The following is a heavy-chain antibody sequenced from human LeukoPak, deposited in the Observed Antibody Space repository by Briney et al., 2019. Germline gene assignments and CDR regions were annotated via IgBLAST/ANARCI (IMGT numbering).Heavy chain of an antibody. CDR3: ARDKEGATLFDY. CDR2: IYYSGST. V-gene: IGHV4-59*12. D-gene: IGHD1-26*01. CDR1: GGSISSYY. Sequence: SETLSLTCTVSGGSISSYYWSWIRQPPGKGLGGFGYIYYSGSTNYNPSLKSRVTISVDTSKNQFSLKLSSVTAADTAVYYCARDKEGATLFDYWGQGTLVTVSS. J-gene: IGHJ4*02.